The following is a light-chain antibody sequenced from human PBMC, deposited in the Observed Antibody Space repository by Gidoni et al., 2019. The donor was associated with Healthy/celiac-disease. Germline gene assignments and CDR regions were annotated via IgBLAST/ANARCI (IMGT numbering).Light chain of an antibody. V-gene: IGKV1-39*01. CDR3: QQSYSTPLT. Sequence: IHMTHSPSSLSASVGDRVTITCRASESNSSYLNWYQQKPGKAPKHLIYAASSLQSGVPSRFSGSGSGTDFTLTISSLQPEDFATYYCQQSYSTPLTFXGXTKVEIK. J-gene: IGKJ4*01. CDR1: ESNSSY. CDR2: AAS.